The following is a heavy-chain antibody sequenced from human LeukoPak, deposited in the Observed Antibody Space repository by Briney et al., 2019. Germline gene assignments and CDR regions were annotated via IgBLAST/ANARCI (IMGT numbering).Heavy chain of an antibody. CDR2: IRSKANSYAT. Sequence: GGSLKLSCAGTGFTFSGSAVHWVRQASGKGLEWVGHIRSKANSYATAYAASVKGKFTVSRDDSKNTAYLQMDSLKTEDTAVYYCTAGINTDYYYYGMDVRGQGTTVTVSS. D-gene: IGHD1-14*01. CDR3: TAGINTDYYYYGMDV. J-gene: IGHJ6*02. V-gene: IGHV3-73*01. CDR1: GFTFSGSA.